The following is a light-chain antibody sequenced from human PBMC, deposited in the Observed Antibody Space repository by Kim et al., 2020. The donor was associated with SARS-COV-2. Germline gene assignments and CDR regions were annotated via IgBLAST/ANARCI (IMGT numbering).Light chain of an antibody. Sequence: SYELTQPPSVSVSPGQTASITCSGDKLGDKYACWYQQKPGQSPVLVIYQDSKRTSGIPERFSGSNSGNTATLTISGTQAMDEADYYCQAWDSSTAVVFGGGTKLTV. CDR2: QDS. J-gene: IGLJ2*01. V-gene: IGLV3-1*01. CDR1: KLGDKY. CDR3: QAWDSSTAVV.